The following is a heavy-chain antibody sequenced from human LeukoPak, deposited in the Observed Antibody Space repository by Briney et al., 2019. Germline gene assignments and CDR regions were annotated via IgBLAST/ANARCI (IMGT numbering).Heavy chain of an antibody. CDR3: ARWDSSGYEAFDI. CDR1: GGTFSSYA. Sequence: ASVKVSCKASGGTFSSYAISWVRQAPGQGLEWMGGIIPIFGTANYAQKFQGSVTITADESTSTAYMELSSLRSEDTAVYYCARWDSSGYEAFDIWGQGTMVTVSS. V-gene: IGHV1-69*13. J-gene: IGHJ3*02. D-gene: IGHD3-22*01. CDR2: IIPIFGTA.